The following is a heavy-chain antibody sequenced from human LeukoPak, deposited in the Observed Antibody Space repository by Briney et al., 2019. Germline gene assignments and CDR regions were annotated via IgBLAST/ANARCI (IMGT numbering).Heavy chain of an antibody. CDR1: GFTFSSYA. D-gene: IGHD6-13*01. Sequence: PGGSLRLSCAASGFTFSSYAMGWVRQAPGRGLEWVSGITATTGRTYYADSVKGRFTISRDNSKNTLYLQMNSLRAEDTGKFYCAKEATSTWYGGWFDRWGQGTLVTVSS. CDR3: AKEATSTWYGGWFDR. CDR2: ITATTGRT. J-gene: IGHJ5*02. V-gene: IGHV3-23*01.